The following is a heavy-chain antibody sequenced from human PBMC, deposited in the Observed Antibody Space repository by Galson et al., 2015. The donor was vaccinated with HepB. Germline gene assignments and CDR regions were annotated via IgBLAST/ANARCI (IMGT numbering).Heavy chain of an antibody. D-gene: IGHD4-23*01. V-gene: IGHV4-59*01. CDR2: IYYSGST. CDR3: ARVSDYGGRWGGLFDY. CDR1: GGSISSYY. Sequence: ETLSLTCTVSGGSISSYYWSWIRQPPGKGLEWIGYIYYSGSTNYNPSLKSRVTISVDTSKNQFSLKLSSVTAVDTAVYYCARVSDYGGRWGGLFDYWGQGTLVTVSS. J-gene: IGHJ4*02.